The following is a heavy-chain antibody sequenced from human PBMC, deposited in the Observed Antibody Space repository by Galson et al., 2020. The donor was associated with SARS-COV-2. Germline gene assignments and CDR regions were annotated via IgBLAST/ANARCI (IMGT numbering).Heavy chain of an antibody. CDR1: GGSISSGGYY. J-gene: IGHJ4*02. Sequence: SETLSLTCTVSGGSISSGGYYWTWIRQHPGKGLEWIGYIYYSGSTYYNPSLKSRVFISIDTSENQFSLKLTSVTAADTAVYYCARAHVARGTIYGVPSYFDYWGQGTLVTVSS. CDR3: ARAHVARGTIYGVPSYFDY. CDR2: IYYSGST. V-gene: IGHV4-31*03. D-gene: IGHD5-18*01.